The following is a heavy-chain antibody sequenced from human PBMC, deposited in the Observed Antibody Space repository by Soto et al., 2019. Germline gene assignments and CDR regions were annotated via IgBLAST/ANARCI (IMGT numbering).Heavy chain of an antibody. CDR1: GGSISSYY. Sequence: QVQLQESGPGLVKPSETLSLTCTVSGGSISSYYWSWIRQPPGKGLEWIGYIYYSGSTNYNPSLKSRVTISVDMSKNQLSLKVNSVTAADTAVYYCARGPWYFDYWGQGTLVTVSS. V-gene: IGHV4-59*01. J-gene: IGHJ4*02. CDR2: IYYSGST. CDR3: ARGPWYFDY.